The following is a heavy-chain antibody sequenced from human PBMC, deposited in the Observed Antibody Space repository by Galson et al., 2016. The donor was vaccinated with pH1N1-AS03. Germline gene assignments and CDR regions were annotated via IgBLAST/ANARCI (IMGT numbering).Heavy chain of an antibody. J-gene: IGHJ4*02. CDR2: IQYDESYK. D-gene: IGHD2-15*01. CDR3: VKEDGLGGQRDY. V-gene: IGHV3-30*02. CDR1: GFTFPGYG. Sequence: SCAASGFTFPGYGMHWVRQAPGKGLEWVAFIQYDESYKNYAGSVRGRFTISRDISRSTLFLQMNSLRIDDTAVYFCVKEDGLGGQRDYWGQGTLVTVSS.